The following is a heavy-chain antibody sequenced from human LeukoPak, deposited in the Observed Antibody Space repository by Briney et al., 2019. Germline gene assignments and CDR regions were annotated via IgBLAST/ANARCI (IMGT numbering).Heavy chain of an antibody. CDR2: ISSSSSYI. D-gene: IGHD3-22*01. J-gene: IGHJ3*02. CDR3: AREGYDSSGYSLDAFDI. CDR1: GFTFSSYS. V-gene: IGHV3-21*01. Sequence: GGSLRLSCAASGFTFSSYSINWVRQAPGKGLEWVSSISSSSSYIYYASSVKGRFTISSDNAKKSLYLQMNSLRAEATAVYYCAREGYDSSGYSLDAFDIWGQGTMVTVSS.